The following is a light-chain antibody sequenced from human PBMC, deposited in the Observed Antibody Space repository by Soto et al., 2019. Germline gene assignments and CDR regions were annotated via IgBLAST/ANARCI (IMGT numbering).Light chain of an antibody. CDR2: GAS. CDR3: QLYSSSPPP. J-gene: IGKJ1*01. V-gene: IGKV3-20*01. Sequence: EIVLTQSPGTLSSSPGERVTLSCRASQSVTSSYLAWYQQKPGQAPRLLIYGASSRATGIPDRLSGSGSGTDFTLTISRLEPDDFAVDSSQLYSSSPPPFVPGTKV. CDR1: QSVTSSY.